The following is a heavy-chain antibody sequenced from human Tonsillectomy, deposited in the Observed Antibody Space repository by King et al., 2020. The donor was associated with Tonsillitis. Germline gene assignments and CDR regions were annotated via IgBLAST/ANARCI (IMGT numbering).Heavy chain of an antibody. CDR3: AKAFPRESYYDY. Sequence: VQLVESGGGLVQPGGSLRLSCAASGFTFSSYAMSWVRQAPGKGLEWVSVISGSGGSTYDADSVKGRFTISRENSKNTLYLQMNSLRAEDTAVYYCAKAFPRESYYDYWGQGTLVTVSS. CDR1: GFTFSSYA. V-gene: IGHV3-23*04. D-gene: IGHD3-10*01. J-gene: IGHJ4*02. CDR2: ISGSGGST.